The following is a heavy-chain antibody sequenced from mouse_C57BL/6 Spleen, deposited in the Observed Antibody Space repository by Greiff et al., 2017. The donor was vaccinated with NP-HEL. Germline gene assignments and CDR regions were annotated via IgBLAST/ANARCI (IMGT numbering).Heavy chain of an antibody. V-gene: IGHV7-3*01. CDR2: IRNKANGYTT. J-gene: IGHJ1*03. Sequence: EVKLVESGGGLVQPGGSLSLSCAASGFTFTDYYMSWVRQPPGKALEWLGFIRNKANGYTTEYSASVKGRFTISRDNSQSILYLQMNALRAEDSATYYCARGDFPYWYFDVWGTGTTVTVSS. CDR3: ARGDFPYWYFDV. D-gene: IGHD3-3*01. CDR1: GFTFTDYY.